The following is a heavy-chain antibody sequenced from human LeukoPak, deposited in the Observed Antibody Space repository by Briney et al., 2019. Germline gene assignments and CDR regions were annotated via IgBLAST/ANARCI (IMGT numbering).Heavy chain of an antibody. V-gene: IGHV3-15*01. Sequence: GGSLRLSCAASGSTFSNAWMSWVRQAPGKGLEWVGRIKSKTDGGTTDYAAPVKGRFTISRDDSKNTLYLQMNSLKTEDTAVYYCTTGDYDILTGYLSFDYWGQGTLVTVSS. CDR1: GSTFSNAW. D-gene: IGHD3-9*01. J-gene: IGHJ4*02. CDR3: TTGDYDILTGYLSFDY. CDR2: IKSKTDGGTT.